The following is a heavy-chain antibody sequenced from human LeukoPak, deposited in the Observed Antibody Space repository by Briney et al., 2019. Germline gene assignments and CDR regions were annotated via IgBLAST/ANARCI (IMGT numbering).Heavy chain of an antibody. CDR2: MNPNSGDT. J-gene: IGHJ6*03. Sequence: GASVKVSCKASGYTFSSYDINWVRRATGQGLEWVGWMNPNSGDTGYAQKFQGRVTITRNTSISTAYMELSSLRFEDTAVYYCARVAGSYGSSWYNYYYYYMDVWGKGTTVTVSS. CDR1: GYTFSSYD. V-gene: IGHV1-8*03. CDR3: ARVAGSYGSSWYNYYYYYMDV. D-gene: IGHD6-13*01.